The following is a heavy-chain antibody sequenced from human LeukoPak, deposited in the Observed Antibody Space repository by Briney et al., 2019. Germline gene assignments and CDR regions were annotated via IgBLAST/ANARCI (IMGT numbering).Heavy chain of an antibody. Sequence: PGGSLRLSCAASGFTFSSYSMNWVRQAPGKGLEWVSYISSSSSTIYYADSVKGRFTISRDNAKNSLYLQMNSLRAEDTAVYYCAREGHSYGGGYYFDYWGQGTLVTVSS. J-gene: IGHJ4*02. CDR1: GFTFSSYS. D-gene: IGHD5-18*01. V-gene: IGHV3-48*04. CDR2: ISSSSSTI. CDR3: AREGHSYGGGYYFDY.